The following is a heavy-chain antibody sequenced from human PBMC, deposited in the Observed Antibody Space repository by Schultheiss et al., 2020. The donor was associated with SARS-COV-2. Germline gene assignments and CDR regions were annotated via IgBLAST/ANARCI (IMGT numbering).Heavy chain of an antibody. CDR2: ISWDGGST. V-gene: IGHV3-43D*04. CDR1: GFTFDEYA. CDR3: VRVGTSAYYVY. D-gene: IGHD1-26*01. Sequence: GGSLRLSCAASGFTFDEYAMHWVRQAPGKGLEWVSLISWDGGSTYYADSVKGRFTISRDNSKNTLYLQMSSLRAEDTGVYYCVRVGTSAYYVYWGQGTLVTVSS. J-gene: IGHJ4*02.